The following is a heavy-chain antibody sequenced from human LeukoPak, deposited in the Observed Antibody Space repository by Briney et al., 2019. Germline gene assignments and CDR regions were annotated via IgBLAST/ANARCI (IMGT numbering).Heavy chain of an antibody. CDR1: GVSISSRYHY. V-gene: IGHV4-61*02. CDR2: IYSSGST. CDR3: ARDGGWDYYYYYMDV. D-gene: IGHD3-16*01. J-gene: IGHJ6*03. Sequence: SETLSLTCTVSGVSISSRYHYWTWIRQPAGKGLDWIVRIYSSGSTNYNPSLQSRVAISLDTSENQFSLMLTSVTAADTAVYYCARDGGWDYYYYYMDVWGKGTTVTVSS.